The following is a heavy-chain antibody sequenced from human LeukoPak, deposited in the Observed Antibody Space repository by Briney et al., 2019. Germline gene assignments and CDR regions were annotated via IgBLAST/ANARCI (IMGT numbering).Heavy chain of an antibody. V-gene: IGHV4-59*08. CDR1: GGSISNYY. CDR3: ARHRSDGTYPLDY. J-gene: IGHJ4*02. D-gene: IGHD1-26*01. Sequence: SGALSLTCPVSGGSISNYYWSWLRLPPGKGLAWIGHIYSRGRTTYSPTLKRRVTMSVDTSKNRFSLKLTSVTAADTAVYYSARHRSDGTYPLDYWGQGALVTVS. CDR2: IYSRGRT.